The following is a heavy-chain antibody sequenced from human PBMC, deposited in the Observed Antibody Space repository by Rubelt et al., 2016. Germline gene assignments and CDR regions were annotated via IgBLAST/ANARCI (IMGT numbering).Heavy chain of an antibody. CDR3: ASASYYYDSSGYLPRHLDYYYGMDV. D-gene: IGHD3-22*01. J-gene: IGHJ6*02. CDR2: INPSSGGT. V-gene: IGHV1-2*06. Sequence: APGQGLEWMGRINPSSGGTNYAQNFQGRVTMTRDTSISTAYMDLSRLRSDDTAVYYCASASYYYDSSGYLPRHLDYYYGMDVWGQGTTVTVSS.